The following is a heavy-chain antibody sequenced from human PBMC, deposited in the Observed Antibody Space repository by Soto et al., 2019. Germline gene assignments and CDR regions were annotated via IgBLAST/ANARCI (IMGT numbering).Heavy chain of an antibody. V-gene: IGHV4-34*01. D-gene: IGHD3-22*01. CDR2: INHSGST. J-gene: IGHJ4*02. CDR3: ARVNYDSSGYYFDY. Sequence: QVQLQQWGAGLLKPSETLSLTCAVYGGSFSGYYWSWIRQPQGKGLEWIGEINHSGSTNYNPSLNSVVTISVDTSENQFSLKLSSVTAADTAVYYCARVNYDSSGYYFDYWGQGTLVTVYS. CDR1: GGSFSGYY.